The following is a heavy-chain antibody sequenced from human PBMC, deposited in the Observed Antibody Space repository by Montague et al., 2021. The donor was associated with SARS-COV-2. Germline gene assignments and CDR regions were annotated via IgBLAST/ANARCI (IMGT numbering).Heavy chain of an antibody. CDR2: IYSSGST. D-gene: IGHD5-18*01. J-gene: IGHJ2*01. V-gene: IGHV4-61*02. Sequence: SQTLSPTCSVSGGSINTGGYYWNWIRQSAGKGLEWIGRIYSSGSTNSRPSLKSRVTISLDTSKNQFSLWLSSVTAADTAVYYCARDPGYTGFTRWYFDLWGPGTLVTVSS. CDR1: GGSINTGGYY. CDR3: ARDPGYTGFTRWYFDL.